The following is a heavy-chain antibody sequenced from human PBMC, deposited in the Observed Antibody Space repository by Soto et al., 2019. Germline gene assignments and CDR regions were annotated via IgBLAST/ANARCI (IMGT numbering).Heavy chain of an antibody. V-gene: IGHV3-30*18. CDR1: GFTFSSYG. J-gene: IGHJ6*02. CDR2: ISYDGSNK. D-gene: IGHD5-18*01. Sequence: GGSLRLSCAASGFTFSSYGMHWVLQAPGKGLEWVAVISYDGSNKYYADSVKGRFTISRDNSKNTLYLQMNSLRAEDTAVYYCAKDQNIADKALDSAGMDVWGQGTTVTVSS. CDR3: AKDQNIADKALDSAGMDV.